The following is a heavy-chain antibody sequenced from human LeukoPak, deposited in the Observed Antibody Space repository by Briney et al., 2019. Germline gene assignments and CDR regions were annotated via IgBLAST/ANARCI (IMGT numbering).Heavy chain of an antibody. CDR3: ARPTTVTTISADAFDI. D-gene: IGHD4-17*01. V-gene: IGHV3-21*01. CDR2: ISSGGTYK. CDR1: GFTFSSYS. J-gene: IGHJ3*02. Sequence: NTGGSLRLSCAASGFTFSSYSMNWVRQAPGKGLEWVSSISSGGTYKYYADSVKGRFTISRDNAQNSLYLQMSSLRAEDSSVYYCARPTTVTTISADAFDIWGQGTMVTVSS.